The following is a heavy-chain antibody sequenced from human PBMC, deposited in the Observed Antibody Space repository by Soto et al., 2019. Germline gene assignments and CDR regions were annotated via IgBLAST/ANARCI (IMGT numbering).Heavy chain of an antibody. CDR2: VKSKTDGGTM. CDR1: GFTFSNAW. D-gene: IGHD5-12*01. V-gene: IGHV3-15*01. Sequence: EVQLVESGGGLVKPGGSLRLSCAASGFTFSNAWMTWVRQAPGKGLEWVGRVKSKTDGGTMDYAAPVKDRFTISRDDSKNTLYLHMNSLKPEDTAVYYCIGTYSGSSMRFDYWGQGTLVTVSS. J-gene: IGHJ4*02. CDR3: IGTYSGSSMRFDY.